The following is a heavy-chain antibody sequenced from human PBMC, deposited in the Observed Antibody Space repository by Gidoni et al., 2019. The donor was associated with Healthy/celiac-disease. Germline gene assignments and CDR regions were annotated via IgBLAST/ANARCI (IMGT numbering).Heavy chain of an antibody. D-gene: IGHD3-22*01. V-gene: IGHV3-30*18. Sequence: QVPLVESGGGVVQPGRSLRLPCAAAGFPFRRYGMHWARQAPGKGLVWVAVISYDGSNKYYADSVKGRFTISRDNSKNTLYLQMNSLRAEDTAVYYCAKTIAKWLSDDAFDIWGQGTMVTVSS. J-gene: IGHJ3*02. CDR1: GFPFRRYG. CDR3: AKTIAKWLSDDAFDI. CDR2: ISYDGSNK.